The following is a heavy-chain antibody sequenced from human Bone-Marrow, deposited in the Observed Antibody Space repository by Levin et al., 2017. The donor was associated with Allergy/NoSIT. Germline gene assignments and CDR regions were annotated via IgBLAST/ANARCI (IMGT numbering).Heavy chain of an antibody. D-gene: IGHD1-1*01. J-gene: IGHJ3*02. CDR3: ATEPSTVVGAAFDI. CDR2: IYYSGST. CDR1: GGSINSGDYY. Sequence: SETLSLTCAVSGGSINSGDYYWTWIRQPPGKGLEWIGDIYYSGSTHYNPSLKSRVTISLDKSKNQFSLKLNSVTAADTAVYDCATEPSTVVGAAFDIWGQGTMVTVSS. V-gene: IGHV4-30-4*01.